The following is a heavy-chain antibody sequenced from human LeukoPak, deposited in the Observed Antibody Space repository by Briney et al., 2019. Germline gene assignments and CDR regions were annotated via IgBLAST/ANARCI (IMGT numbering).Heavy chain of an antibody. Sequence: GGSLRLSCAASGFSFSSYAMHWVRQAPGQGLEWMGIINPSGGSTSYAQKFQGRVTMTRDTSTSTVYMELSSLRSEDTAVYYCARDLRRDGYNLGYWGQGTLVTVSS. CDR3: ARDLRRDGYNLGY. V-gene: IGHV1-46*01. D-gene: IGHD5-24*01. CDR2: INPSGGST. J-gene: IGHJ4*02. CDR1: GFSFSSYA.